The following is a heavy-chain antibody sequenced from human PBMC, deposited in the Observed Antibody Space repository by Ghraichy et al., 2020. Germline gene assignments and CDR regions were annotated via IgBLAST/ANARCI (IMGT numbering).Heavy chain of an antibody. CDR1: GGSVSDNY. CDR3: ATYNSGAKYGALDV. D-gene: IGHD3-22*01. V-gene: IGHV4-59*02. J-gene: IGHJ6*02. CDR2: IYYSEST. Sequence: SETLSLTCTVSGGSVSDNYWSWIRQSPGRGLEWIGYIYYSESTNYNPSLKSRVTISIDTSNNQFSLRLRSVTAADTAIYYCATYNSGAKYGALDVWGHGTTVTVSS.